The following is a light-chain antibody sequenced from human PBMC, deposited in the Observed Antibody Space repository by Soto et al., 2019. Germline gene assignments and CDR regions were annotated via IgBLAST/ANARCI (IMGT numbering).Light chain of an antibody. CDR3: ILVYSGGVV. CDR1: TGAVTSGHY. CDR2: DTS. Sequence: QAVVTQEPSLTVSPGGTITLTCGSSTGAVTSGHYPYWFQQKPGQAPRTLIYDTSNKHSWTPARFSGSLLGGKAALTLSGAQPEDEAEYYCILVYSGGVVFGGGTKVTVL. V-gene: IGLV7-46*01. J-gene: IGLJ2*01.